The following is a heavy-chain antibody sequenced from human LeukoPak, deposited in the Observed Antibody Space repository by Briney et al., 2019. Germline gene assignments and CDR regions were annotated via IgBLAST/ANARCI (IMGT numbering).Heavy chain of an antibody. D-gene: IGHD6-13*01. CDR3: ARGPLGYSSSWGPQKNWFDP. CDR1: GGSFSGYY. CDR2: INHSGST. J-gene: IGHJ5*02. Sequence: SETLSLTCTVYGGSFSGYYWSWIRQPPGKGLEWIGEINHSGSTNYNPSLKSRVTISVDTSKNQFSLKLSSVTAADTAVYYCARGPLGYSSSWGPQKNWFDPWGQGTLVTVSS. V-gene: IGHV4-34*01.